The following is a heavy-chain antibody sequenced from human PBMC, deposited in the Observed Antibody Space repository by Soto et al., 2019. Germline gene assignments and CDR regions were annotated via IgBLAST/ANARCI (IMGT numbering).Heavy chain of an antibody. V-gene: IGHV3-30*18. J-gene: IGHJ4*02. Sequence: QVQLVESGGGAVQPGRSLRLSCVASGFTFSNSGMHWVRQAPGRGLEWVAVTSFDGTNKYYADSVKGRFTIFRDNSKNTLYLQMNSLRTEDTAVYYCAKGTFDYWGQGTLVTVSS. CDR2: TSFDGTNK. CDR3: AKGTFDY. CDR1: GFTFSNSG.